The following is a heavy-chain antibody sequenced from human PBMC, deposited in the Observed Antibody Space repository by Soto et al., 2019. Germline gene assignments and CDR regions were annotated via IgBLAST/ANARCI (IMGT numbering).Heavy chain of an antibody. J-gene: IGHJ4*02. CDR2: ISSSSSYI. Sequence: GKGLEWVSSISSSSSYIYYADSVKGRFTISRDNAKNSLYLQMNSLRAEDTSVYYWARERRDGTFNRDYWCQATLVTVSS. V-gene: IGHV3-21*01. CDR3: ARERRDGTFNRDY. D-gene: IGHD3-16*01.